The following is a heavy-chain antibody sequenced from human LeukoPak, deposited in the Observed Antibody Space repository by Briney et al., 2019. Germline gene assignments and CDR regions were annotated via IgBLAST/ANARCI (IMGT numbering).Heavy chain of an antibody. V-gene: IGHV1-2*04. CDR1: GYTFTGYY. CDR2: INPNSGGT. D-gene: IGHD6-13*01. J-gene: IGHJ6*02. CDR3: ARSTIYSSIPWDYYGMDV. Sequence: GASVKVSCKASGYTFTGYYMHWVRQAPGQGLEWMGWINPNSGGTNYAQTFQGWVTMTRNTSISRAYMELSRLRSDDTAVYYCARSTIYSSIPWDYYGMDVWGQGTTVTVSS.